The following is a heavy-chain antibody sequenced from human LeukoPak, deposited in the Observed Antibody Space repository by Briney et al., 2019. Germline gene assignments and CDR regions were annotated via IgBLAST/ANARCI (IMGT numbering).Heavy chain of an antibody. CDR1: GFTFSVYA. Sequence: GGSLRLSCVASGFTFSVYAMSWVRQAPGKGLEWVSSISSTGASTYYADSVKGRFTISRDNSKNTLFLQINSLRDEGTAVYYCANGTDAYKTGHWDQGTPVTVSS. CDR2: ISSTGAST. D-gene: IGHD5-24*01. V-gene: IGHV3-23*01. CDR3: ANGTDAYKTGH. J-gene: IGHJ4*02.